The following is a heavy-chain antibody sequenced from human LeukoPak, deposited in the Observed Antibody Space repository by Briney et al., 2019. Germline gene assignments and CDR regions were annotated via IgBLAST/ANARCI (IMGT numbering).Heavy chain of an antibody. Sequence: ASVKVSCKASGYTFTSYYMHWVRQAPGQGLEWMGIINPSGGSTSYAQKFQGRVTMTRDTSTSTVYMELSSLRSEDTAVYYCVRGLNFYFGASRSWFDPWGQGTLVTVSS. CDR1: GYTFTSYY. J-gene: IGHJ5*02. CDR2: INPSGGST. CDR3: VRGLNFYFGASRSWFDP. V-gene: IGHV1-46*01. D-gene: IGHD3-9*01.